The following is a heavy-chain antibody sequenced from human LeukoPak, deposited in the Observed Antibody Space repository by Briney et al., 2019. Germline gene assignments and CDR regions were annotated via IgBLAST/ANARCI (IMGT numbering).Heavy chain of an antibody. V-gene: IGHV3-7*01. Sequence: GGSLRLSCAASGFSFNSDWMDWVRQAPGKGLEWVANIKHDESEKNYLDSVKGRFTISRDNAQNSSYLQMNGLRVEDTAVYYCTRRLDDWGQGTLVTVSS. CDR2: IKHDESEK. CDR1: GFSFNSDW. J-gene: IGHJ4*02. D-gene: IGHD3-16*01. CDR3: TRRLDD.